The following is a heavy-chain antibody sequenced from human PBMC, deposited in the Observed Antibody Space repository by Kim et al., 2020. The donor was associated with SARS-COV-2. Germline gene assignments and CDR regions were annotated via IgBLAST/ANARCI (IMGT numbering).Heavy chain of an antibody. V-gene: IGHV3-30*18. Sequence: GGSLRLSCAASGFTFSNYGRHWVRQAPGKGLEWVATISYDGSVKNYADSVKGRFTISRDDSKNTLYLEMNSLRVEDTAVYYCAKGLTILLDFWGQGSLVTVSS. CDR2: ISYDGSVK. CDR3: AKGLTILLDF. D-gene: IGHD3-3*01. CDR1: GFTFSNYG. J-gene: IGHJ4*02.